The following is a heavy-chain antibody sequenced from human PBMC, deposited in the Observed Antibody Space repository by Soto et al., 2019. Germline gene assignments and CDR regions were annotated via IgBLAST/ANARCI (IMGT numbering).Heavy chain of an antibody. V-gene: IGHV1-69*04. CDR2: IIPILGIA. Sequence: ASVKVSCKASGGTFSSYTISWARQAPGQGLEWMGRIIPILGIANYAQKFQGRVTITADKSTSTAYMELSSLRSEDTAVYYCARDTGYSSSRGWFDPWGQGTLVTVSS. D-gene: IGHD6-13*01. CDR1: GGTFSSYT. CDR3: ARDTGYSSSRGWFDP. J-gene: IGHJ5*02.